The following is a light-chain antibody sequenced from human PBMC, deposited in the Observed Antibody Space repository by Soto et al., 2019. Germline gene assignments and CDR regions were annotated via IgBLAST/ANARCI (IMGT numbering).Light chain of an antibody. J-gene: IGKJ1*01. CDR2: GAF. V-gene: IGKV1-39*01. CDR3: QQSHSSPPT. CDR1: QSISSH. Sequence: IQLTQSPSSLSASVGDSVTITCRASQSISSHLNWYQQRPGKAPNLLIYGAFSLQSGVPSRFSGSGSGTDFALTITSLQPEDFATYYCQQSHSSPPTFGQGTKVEVK.